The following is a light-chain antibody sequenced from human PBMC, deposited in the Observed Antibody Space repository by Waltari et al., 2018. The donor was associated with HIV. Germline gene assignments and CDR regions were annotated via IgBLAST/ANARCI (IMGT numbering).Light chain of an antibody. V-gene: IGKV1-16*02. Sequence: SASIGDRVIISCRASQDITNLLAWFQQRPGKAPKSLIYGASTVQAGVPSSKFSGAGSGTDFTLTITDLQPEDVATYYCQQYTSFPLTFGGGTAVEI. J-gene: IGKJ4*01. CDR2: GAS. CDR1: QDITNL. CDR3: QQYTSFPLT.